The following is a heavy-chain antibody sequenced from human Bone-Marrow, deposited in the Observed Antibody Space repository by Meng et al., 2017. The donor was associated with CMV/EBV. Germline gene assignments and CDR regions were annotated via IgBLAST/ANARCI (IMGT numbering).Heavy chain of an antibody. Sequence: ASVKVSCKASGYTFTSYGISWVRQAPGQGLEWMGWISAYNGNTNYAQKLQGRVTMTTDTSTSTAYMELRSLRSDDTAVYYCARSFYDFWSGYYRLWGQGTLVTVSS. CDR3: ARSFYDFWSGYYRL. CDR2: ISAYNGNT. J-gene: IGHJ4*02. V-gene: IGHV1-18*01. CDR1: GYTFTSYG. D-gene: IGHD3-3*01.